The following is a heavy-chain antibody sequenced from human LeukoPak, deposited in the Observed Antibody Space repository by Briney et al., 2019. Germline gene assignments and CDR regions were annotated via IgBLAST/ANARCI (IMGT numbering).Heavy chain of an antibody. J-gene: IGHJ4*02. V-gene: IGHV4-39*01. CDR2: IYYRGST. D-gene: IGHD6-19*01. CDR1: GGSISSGSFY. Sequence: SETLSLTCTVSGGSISSGSFYWGWIRQPPGKGLEWIGSIYYRGSTFYNPSLTSRVTMSVDTPKNQLSLRLSSVTAADTAVYYCARGRAVAGARAYYWGQGTLVTVSS. CDR3: ARGRAVAGARAYY.